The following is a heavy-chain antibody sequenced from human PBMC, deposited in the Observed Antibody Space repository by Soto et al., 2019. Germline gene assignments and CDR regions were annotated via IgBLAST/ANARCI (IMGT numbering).Heavy chain of an antibody. CDR1: SGPISISSSY. J-gene: IGHJ4*02. Sequence: SETLSLTCTVSSGPISISSSYWGWIRQPPGKGLEGIGNIYYRGNTYYNPSLKSRVTISIAPSKTQFSLKLNSVTTATTAVYFCGPQDYSGTGSYFEMGGKATVVTVPS. CDR3: GPQDYSGTGSYFEM. CDR2: IYYRGNT. D-gene: IGHD3-10*01. V-gene: IGHV4-39*01.